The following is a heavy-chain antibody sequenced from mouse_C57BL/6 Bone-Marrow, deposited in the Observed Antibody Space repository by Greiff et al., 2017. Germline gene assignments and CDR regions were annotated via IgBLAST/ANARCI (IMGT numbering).Heavy chain of an antibody. CDR2: ISSGGAYI. Sequence: EVKLVESGEGLVKPGGSLQLSCAASGFTFSSYAMSWVRQTPEKRLEWVAYISSGGAYIYYADTVKGRFTISRDNARNTLYLQMSSLKSEDTAMYYCTRDRFDYWGQGTTLTVSS. CDR3: TRDRFDY. CDR1: GFTFSSYA. V-gene: IGHV5-9-1*02. J-gene: IGHJ2*01.